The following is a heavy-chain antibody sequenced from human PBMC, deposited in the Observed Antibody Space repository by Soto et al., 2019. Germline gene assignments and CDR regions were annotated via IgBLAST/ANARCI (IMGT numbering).Heavy chain of an antibody. CDR3: AAGGGLPRYY. J-gene: IGHJ4*02. V-gene: IGHV4-30-2*01. CDR2: IYHSGST. CDR1: GGSISSGGYS. Sequence: QLQLQESGSGLVKPSQTLSLTCAVSGGSISSGGYSWSWVRQPPGKGLEWIGYIYHSGSTYYNPYLKSRVTISVDSSTNQSSLKLGSVTAADTAVYYCAAGGGLPRYYWGQGTLVTVSS. D-gene: IGHD1-26*01.